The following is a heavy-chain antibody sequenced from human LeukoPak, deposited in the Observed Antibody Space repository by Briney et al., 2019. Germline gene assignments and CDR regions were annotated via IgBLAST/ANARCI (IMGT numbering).Heavy chain of an antibody. D-gene: IGHD3-10*01. Sequence: SETLSLTCAVYGGSFSGYYWSWIRQPPGKGLEWIGSIYYSGSTYYNPSLKSRVTISVDTSKNQFSLKLSSVTAADTAVYYCARGGDRSFDYWGQGTLVTVSS. CDR2: IYYSGST. J-gene: IGHJ4*02. V-gene: IGHV4-34*01. CDR3: ARGGDRSFDY. CDR1: GGSFSGYY.